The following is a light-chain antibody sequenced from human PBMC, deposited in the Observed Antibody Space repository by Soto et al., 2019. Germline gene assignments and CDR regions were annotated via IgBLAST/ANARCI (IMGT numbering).Light chain of an antibody. CDR2: AAS. Sequence: DIQMTQSPSSLAASVGDRVTITCRASQGISNYLAWYQQKPGKVPKLLIYAASTLQSGVPSRFSGSGAGTDFTLTISSLQPEDVATYYWQKYNSAPFTFGPGTKVDIK. CDR3: QKYNSAPFT. CDR1: QGISNY. V-gene: IGKV1-27*01. J-gene: IGKJ3*01.